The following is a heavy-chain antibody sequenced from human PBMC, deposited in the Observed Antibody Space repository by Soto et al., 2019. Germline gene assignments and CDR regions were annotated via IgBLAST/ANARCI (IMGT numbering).Heavy chain of an antibody. V-gene: IGHV4-4*02. CDR1: AGSISTTNW. CDR2: IYHTGTT. CDR3: ATASGSAYGLDV. D-gene: IGHD3-10*01. Sequence: PSETLSLTXAVSAGSISTTNWYVWVRQPPGMGLEWIGEIYHTGTTTYNPSLKSRVTMSVDTSKNQFSLRLSFVTAADTAVYYCATASGSAYGLDVWGPGATVTVS. J-gene: IGHJ6*02.